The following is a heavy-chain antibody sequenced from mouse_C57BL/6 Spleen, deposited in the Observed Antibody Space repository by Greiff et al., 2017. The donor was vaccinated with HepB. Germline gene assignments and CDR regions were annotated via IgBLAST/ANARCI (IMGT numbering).Heavy chain of an antibody. CDR1: GFTFSDYG. J-gene: IGHJ3*01. V-gene: IGHV5-17*01. CDR3: ARVTTVVAGTY. CDR2: ISSGSSTI. Sequence: DVMLVESGGGLVKPGGSLKLSCAASGFTFSDYGMHWVRQASEKGLEWVAYISSGSSTIYYADTVKGRFTISRDNAKNTLFLQMTSLRSEDTAMYYCARVTTVVAGTYWGQGTLVTVSA. D-gene: IGHD1-1*01.